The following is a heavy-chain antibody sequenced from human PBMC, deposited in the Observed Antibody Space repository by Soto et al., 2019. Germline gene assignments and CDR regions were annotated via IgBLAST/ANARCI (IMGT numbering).Heavy chain of an antibody. CDR3: ARRRRSRIAAAGKTNWFDP. Sequence: PGESLKISCKASGYSFTSYWIGWVRQMPGKGLEWMGIIYPGDSDTRYSPSFQGQVTISADKSISTAYLQWSSLKASDTAMYYCARRRRSRIAAAGKTNWFDPWGQGTLVPVSS. CDR2: IYPGDSDT. D-gene: IGHD6-13*01. CDR1: GYSFTSYW. J-gene: IGHJ5*02. V-gene: IGHV5-51*01.